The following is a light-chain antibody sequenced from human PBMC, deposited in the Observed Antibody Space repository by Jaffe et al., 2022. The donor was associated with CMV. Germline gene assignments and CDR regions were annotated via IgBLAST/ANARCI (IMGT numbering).Light chain of an antibody. CDR3: QQNYRTPLFT. J-gene: IGKJ4*01. V-gene: IGKV1-39*01. Sequence: DIQMTQSPSSLSVSVGDRVTISCRASQNIDGFLTWFQQKPGKAPKLLIYAASTLQSGVPSRFSGSGSGTDFTLTISSLQPEDFATYYCQQNYRTPLFTFGGGTRVEFK. CDR2: AAS. CDR1: QNIDGF.